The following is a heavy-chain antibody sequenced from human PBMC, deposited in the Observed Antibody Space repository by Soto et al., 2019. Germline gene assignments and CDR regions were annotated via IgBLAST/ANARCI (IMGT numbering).Heavy chain of an antibody. V-gene: IGHV3-11*01. CDR3: ARDLYCSSTSCYDYYYYYMDV. J-gene: IGHJ6*03. D-gene: IGHD2-2*01. CDR2: ISSSGSTI. Sequence: GGSLRLSCAASGFTFSDYYMSWIRQAPGKGLEWVSYISSSGSTIYYADSVKGRFTISRDNAKNSLYLQMNSLRAEDTAVYYCARDLYCSSTSCYDYYYYYMDVWGKGTTVTVSS. CDR1: GFTFSDYY.